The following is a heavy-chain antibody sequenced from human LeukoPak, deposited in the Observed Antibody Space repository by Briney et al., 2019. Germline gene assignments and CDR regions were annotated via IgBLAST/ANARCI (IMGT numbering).Heavy chain of an antibody. CDR2: INSDGSST. CDR1: EFTFSSYW. D-gene: IGHD3-3*01. Sequence: GRSLRLSCAASEFTFSSYWMHWVRQAPGKGLVWVSRINSDGSSTSYADSVKGRFTISRDNAKNTLYLQMNSLRAEDTAVYYCARDSSAWSGYYDYWGQGTLVTVSS. J-gene: IGHJ4*02. CDR3: ARDSSAWSGYYDY. V-gene: IGHV3-74*01.